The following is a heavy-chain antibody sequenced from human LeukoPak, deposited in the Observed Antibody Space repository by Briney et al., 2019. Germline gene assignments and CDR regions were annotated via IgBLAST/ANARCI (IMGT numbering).Heavy chain of an antibody. CDR1: GFNFSNYW. CDR3: ARDMVD. Sequence: GGSLRLSCAASGFNFSNYWMHWVRQAPGKGLEWVSRINIAGSVTTYADSVKGRFTISRDNAKKTLYLQMNSLRAEDTAVYYCARDMVDWGQGTLVTVSS. J-gene: IGHJ4*02. CDR2: INIAGSVT. D-gene: IGHD2-15*01. V-gene: IGHV3-74*01.